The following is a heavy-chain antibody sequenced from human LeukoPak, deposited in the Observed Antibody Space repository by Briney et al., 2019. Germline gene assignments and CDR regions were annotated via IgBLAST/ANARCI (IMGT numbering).Heavy chain of an antibody. V-gene: IGHV4-59*01. CDR3: ARHMVRGVLSRIWMRYYYYGMDV. J-gene: IGHJ6*02. CDR2: IYYSGST. D-gene: IGHD3-10*01. CDR1: GGSISSYY. Sequence: KPSETLSLTCTVSGGSISSYYWSWIRQPPGKGLEWIGYIYYSGSTNYNPSLKSRVTISVDTSKNQFSLKLSSVTAADTAVYYCARHMVRGVLSRIWMRYYYYGMDVWGQGTTVTVSS.